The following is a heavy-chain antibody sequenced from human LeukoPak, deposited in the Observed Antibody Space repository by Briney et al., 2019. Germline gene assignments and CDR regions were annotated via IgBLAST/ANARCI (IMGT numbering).Heavy chain of an antibody. CDR3: AREGAMVRGVFDI. J-gene: IGHJ3*02. CDR2: IYHSGST. CDR1: GGSISSGGYS. D-gene: IGHD3-10*01. V-gene: IGHV4-30-2*01. Sequence: SETLSLTCAVSGGSISSGGYSWSWIRQPPGKGLEWIGYIYHSGSTYYNPSLKSRVTISVDRSKNQFSLKLSSVTAADTAVYYCAREGAMVRGVFDIWGQGTMVTVSS.